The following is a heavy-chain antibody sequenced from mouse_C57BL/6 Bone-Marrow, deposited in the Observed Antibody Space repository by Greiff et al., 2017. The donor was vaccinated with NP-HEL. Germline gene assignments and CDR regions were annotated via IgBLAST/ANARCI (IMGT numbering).Heavy chain of an antibody. V-gene: IGHV1-81*01. CDR3: ARRGTTVVAYYYFDY. CDR1: GYTFTSYG. Sequence: QVQLKQSGAELARPGASVKLSCKASGYTFTSYGISWVKQRTGQGLEWIGEIYPRSGNTYYNEKFKGKATLTADKSSSTAYMELRSLTSEDSAVYFCARRGTTVVAYYYFDYWGQGTTLTVSS. D-gene: IGHD1-1*01. CDR2: IYPRSGNT. J-gene: IGHJ2*01.